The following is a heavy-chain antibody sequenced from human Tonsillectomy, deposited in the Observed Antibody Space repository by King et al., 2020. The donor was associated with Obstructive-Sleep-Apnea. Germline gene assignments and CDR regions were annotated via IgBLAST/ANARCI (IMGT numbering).Heavy chain of an antibody. CDR1: GFTFSSYA. CDR3: AKDSTPTYYDFWSGYYHDAFDI. CDR2: ISGSGGST. J-gene: IGHJ3*02. Sequence: VQLVESGGGLVQPGGSLRLSCAASGFTFSSYAMSWVRQAPGKGLEWVSAISGSGGSTYYADSVKGRLTISRDNSKKTLYLQMNSLRAEDTAVYYCAKDSTPTYYDFWSGYYHDAFDIWGQGTMVTVSS. D-gene: IGHD3-3*01. V-gene: IGHV3-23*04.